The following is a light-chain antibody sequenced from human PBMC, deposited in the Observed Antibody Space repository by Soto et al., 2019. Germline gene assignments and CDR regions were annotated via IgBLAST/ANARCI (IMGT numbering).Light chain of an antibody. Sequence: DIQMTQSPSSLSASVGDRVTITCRASQSIHNYLNWYQQKPGKAPKLLISAVSSLESGVPSRFSGSGSGTDFALTISSLQPEDFATYYCQESYRTPRALSFGGGTKVEI. CDR3: QESYRTPRALS. CDR2: AVS. J-gene: IGKJ4*01. CDR1: QSIHNY. V-gene: IGKV1-39*01.